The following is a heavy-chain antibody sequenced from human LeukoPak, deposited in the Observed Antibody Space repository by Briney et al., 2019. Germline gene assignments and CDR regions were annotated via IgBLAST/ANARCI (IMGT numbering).Heavy chain of an antibody. Sequence: PGGSLRLSCAASGCTFSNYWMTWVRQAPGKGLEWVANVKQDGSEKYYVDSVKGRFTISRDNAKNSMYLQMNSLRAEDTAVYYCATGVKSFDYWGQGTLVTVSS. CDR1: GCTFSNYW. CDR2: VKQDGSEK. V-gene: IGHV3-7*04. J-gene: IGHJ4*02. CDR3: ATGVKSFDY. D-gene: IGHD3-22*01.